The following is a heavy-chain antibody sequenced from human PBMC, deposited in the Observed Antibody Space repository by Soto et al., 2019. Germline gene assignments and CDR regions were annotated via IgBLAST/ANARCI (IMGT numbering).Heavy chain of an antibody. Sequence: SETLSLTCAVYGGSFSGYYWIWIRQPPGKGLEWIGEINHSGSTNYNPSLKSRVTISVDTSKNQFSLKLSSVTAADTAVYYCARGDISSGYPLDYWGQGTLVTVSS. V-gene: IGHV4-34*01. D-gene: IGHD3-22*01. CDR1: GGSFSGYY. CDR2: INHSGST. J-gene: IGHJ4*02. CDR3: ARGDISSGYPLDY.